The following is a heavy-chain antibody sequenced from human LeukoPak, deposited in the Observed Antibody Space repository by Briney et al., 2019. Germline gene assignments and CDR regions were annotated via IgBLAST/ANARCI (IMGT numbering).Heavy chain of an antibody. V-gene: IGHV3-11*04. Sequence: GGSLRLSCAASGFTFSDYYMSWIRQAPGKGLEWVSYISSSGSTIYYADSVKGRFTISRDNAKNSLYLQMNSLRAEDTAVYYCARSAVSRELHNAFDIWGQGTMVTVSS. CDR2: ISSSGSTI. CDR3: ARSAVSRELHNAFDI. J-gene: IGHJ3*02. CDR1: GFTFSDYY. D-gene: IGHD1-26*01.